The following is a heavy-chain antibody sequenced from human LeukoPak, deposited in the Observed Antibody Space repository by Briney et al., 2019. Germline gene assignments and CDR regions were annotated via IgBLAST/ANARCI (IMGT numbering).Heavy chain of an antibody. CDR2: INSDGTSI. CDR1: EFLFSNSD. J-gene: IGHJ4*02. CDR3: ARGTGYGVFDY. V-gene: IGHV3-74*01. Sequence: GGSLRLSCAASEFLFSNSDMSWVRQAPGKGLVWVSRINSDGTSISYVDSVKGRFTISIDNAKNTLYLQMNSLRAEDTAVYYCARGTGYGVFDYWGQGTLVTVSS. D-gene: IGHD1-14*01.